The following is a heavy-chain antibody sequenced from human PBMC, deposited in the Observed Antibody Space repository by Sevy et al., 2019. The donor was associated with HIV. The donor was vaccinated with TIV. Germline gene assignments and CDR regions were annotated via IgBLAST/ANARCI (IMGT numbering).Heavy chain of an antibody. CDR3: SRESRIAVAAVNN. CDR1: GFTFSSYW. D-gene: IGHD6-19*01. Sequence: GGSLRLSCAASGFTFSSYWMSWVRQAPGKGLEWVANIKQDGSEKYYVDSVKGRFTISRDNAKNSLYLQMNSLRAEDTAVDYCSRESRIAVAAVNNWGQGTLVTVSS. V-gene: IGHV3-7*01. J-gene: IGHJ4*02. CDR2: IKQDGSEK.